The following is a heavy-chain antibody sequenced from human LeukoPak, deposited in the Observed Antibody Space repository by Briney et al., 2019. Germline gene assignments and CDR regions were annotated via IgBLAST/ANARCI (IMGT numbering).Heavy chain of an antibody. Sequence: SETLSLTCAVYSGSFSGYYWSWIRQPPGKGLEWIGSIYYSGSTYYNPSLKSRVTISVDTSKNQFSLKLSSVTAADTAVYYCARRLSSTSFDYWGQGTLVTVSS. CDR3: ARRLSSTSFDY. CDR1: SGSFSGYY. CDR2: IYYSGST. D-gene: IGHD2-2*01. V-gene: IGHV4-34*01. J-gene: IGHJ4*02.